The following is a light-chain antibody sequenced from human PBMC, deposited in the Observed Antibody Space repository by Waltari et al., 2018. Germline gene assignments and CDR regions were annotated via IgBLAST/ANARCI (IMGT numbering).Light chain of an antibody. CDR1: QSVSRT. CDR2: DAS. Sequence: ELVLTQSPGTLSLSPGERAPLSCRVSQSVSRTLACYQQKPGQAPRLLIYDASSRATGIPDRFSGSESGTDFSLTITRLEPEDFAVYYCQHYVSLPVTFGQGTKVEIK. CDR3: QHYVSLPVT. J-gene: IGKJ1*01. V-gene: IGKV3-20*01.